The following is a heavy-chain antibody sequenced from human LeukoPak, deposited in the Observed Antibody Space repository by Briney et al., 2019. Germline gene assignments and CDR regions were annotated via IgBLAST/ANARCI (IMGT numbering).Heavy chain of an antibody. D-gene: IGHD2-15*01. CDR2: IYYSGST. Sequence: PSETLSLTCTVSGGSISSYYWSWIRQPPGKGLEWIGDIYYSGSTNYNPSLKSRVTISVDTSKNQFSLKLSSVTAADTAVYYCARLPKEVSKYCSGGSCYSSYYYYGMDVWGQGTTVTVSS. V-gene: IGHV4-59*08. CDR3: ARLPKEVSKYCSGGSCYSSYYYYGMDV. J-gene: IGHJ6*02. CDR1: GGSISSYY.